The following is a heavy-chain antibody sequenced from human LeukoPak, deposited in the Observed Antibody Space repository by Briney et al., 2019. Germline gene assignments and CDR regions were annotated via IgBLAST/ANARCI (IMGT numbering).Heavy chain of an antibody. D-gene: IGHD6-13*01. Sequence: SETLSLTCTVSGGSISSYYWSWIRRPPGKGLEWIGYIYYSGSTNYNPSLKSRVTISVDTSKNQFSLKLSSVTAADTAVYYCASALSSWPDAFDIWGQGTMVTVSS. J-gene: IGHJ3*02. CDR1: GGSISSYY. CDR2: IYYSGST. V-gene: IGHV4-59*01. CDR3: ASALSSWPDAFDI.